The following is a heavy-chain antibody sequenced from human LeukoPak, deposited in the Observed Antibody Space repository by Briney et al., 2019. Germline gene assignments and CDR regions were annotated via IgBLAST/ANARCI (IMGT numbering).Heavy chain of an antibody. CDR2: INPNSGGT. CDR3: ARDKHSSSWYRDAFDI. V-gene: IGHV1-2*02. J-gene: IGHJ3*02. CDR1: GYTFTGYY. D-gene: IGHD6-13*01. Sequence: ASVKVSCKASGYTFTGYYMHWVRQAPGRGLEWMGWINPNSGGTNYAQKFQGRVTMTRDTSISTAYMELSRLRSDDTAVYYCARDKHSSSWYRDAFDIWGQGMLVTVSS.